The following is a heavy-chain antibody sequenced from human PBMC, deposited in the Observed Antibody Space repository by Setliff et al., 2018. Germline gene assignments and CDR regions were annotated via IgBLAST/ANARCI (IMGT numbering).Heavy chain of an antibody. J-gene: IGHJ6*03. CDR3: ARVPAYGGLYYYYLDV. V-gene: IGHV4-59*01. Sequence: SETLSLTCTVSGGSISSYDWSWIRQPPGKGLEWIGYIHYSGSTSYSPSLKSRVTISVDTSKNQFSLKMSSVTAADTAVYYRARVPAYGGLYYYYLDVWGKGTTVTVSS. CDR2: IHYSGST. D-gene: IGHD2-2*02. CDR1: GGSISSYD.